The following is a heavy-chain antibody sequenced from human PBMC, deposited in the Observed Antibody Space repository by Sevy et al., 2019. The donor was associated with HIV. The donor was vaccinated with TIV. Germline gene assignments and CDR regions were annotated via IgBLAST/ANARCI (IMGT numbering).Heavy chain of an antibody. CDR2: IAYDGSIK. Sequence: AGSLRLSCAASGFTFSNYGMHWVRQAPGKALEWVAVIAYDGSIKYYADSVRGRFTISRDNSKNTLYLQMNSLRPEDTTMYFCAKEQGRPLELDNWGQGTLVTVSS. CDR3: AKEQGRPLELDN. CDR1: GFTFSNYG. J-gene: IGHJ4*02. D-gene: IGHD1-7*01. V-gene: IGHV3-30*18.